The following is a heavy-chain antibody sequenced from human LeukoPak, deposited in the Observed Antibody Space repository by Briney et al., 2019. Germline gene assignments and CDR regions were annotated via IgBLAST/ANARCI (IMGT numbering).Heavy chain of an antibody. J-gene: IGHJ5*02. D-gene: IGHD5-12*01. V-gene: IGHV1-2*02. CDR2: INPNSAGT. Sequence: ASVKVSCKASGYTFTGYYMHWVRQAPGQGLEWMGWINPNSAGTNYAPNFQGRVTMTRDTSINTAYMELSRLKSDDTAIYYCARESGLRGGGFDPWGQGTLVTVSS. CDR1: GYTFTGYY. CDR3: ARESGLRGGGFDP.